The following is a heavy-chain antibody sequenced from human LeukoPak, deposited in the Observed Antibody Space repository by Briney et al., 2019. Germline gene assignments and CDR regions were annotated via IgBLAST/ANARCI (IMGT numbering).Heavy chain of an antibody. CDR2: IYYSGST. CDR1: GGSISSSSYY. Sequence: SETLSLTCTVSGGSISSSSYYWGWIRQPPGKGLEWIGSIYYSGSTYYNPSLKSRVTISADTSKTQFSLKLDSVTAADTAVYYCAGGYDSSGYYRNYYFDYWGQGTLVTVSS. V-gene: IGHV4-39*07. CDR3: AGGYDSSGYYRNYYFDY. J-gene: IGHJ4*02. D-gene: IGHD3-22*01.